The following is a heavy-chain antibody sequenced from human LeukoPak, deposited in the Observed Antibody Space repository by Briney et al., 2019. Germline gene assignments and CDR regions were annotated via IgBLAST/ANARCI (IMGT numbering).Heavy chain of an antibody. CDR2: MNPNSANT. Sequence: GASVKVSCKASGYTFTSYDIDWVRQATGQGLEWMGWMNPNSANTGYAQKFQGRVTITRNTSISTAYMELSSLRSEDTAVYYCARDDIVVVVAAPHFDYWGQGTLVTVSS. CDR1: GYTFTSYD. D-gene: IGHD2-15*01. J-gene: IGHJ4*02. V-gene: IGHV1-8*03. CDR3: ARDDIVVVVAAPHFDY.